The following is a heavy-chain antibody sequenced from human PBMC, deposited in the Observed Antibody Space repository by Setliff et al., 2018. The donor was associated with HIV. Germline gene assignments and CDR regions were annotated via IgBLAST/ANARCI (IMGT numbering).Heavy chain of an antibody. CDR3: ARDPYFPNTCYEYFTFDS. V-gene: IGHV4-61*02. Sequence: SETLSLTCTVSGGSISSGSYFWNWIRQPAGKGLEWIGRIYSSGITNYNPSLKSRPTISLDTSKNQFSLQVTSVTAADTAVYYCARDPYFPNTCYEYFTFDSLGQGTLVTVSS. CDR1: GGSISSGSYF. D-gene: IGHD2-2*01. J-gene: IGHJ4*02. CDR2: IYSSGIT.